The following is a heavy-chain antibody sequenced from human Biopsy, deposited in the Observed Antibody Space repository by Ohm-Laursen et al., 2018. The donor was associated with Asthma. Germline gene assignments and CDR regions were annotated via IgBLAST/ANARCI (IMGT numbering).Heavy chain of an antibody. CDR2: INSVFGTT. V-gene: IGHV1-69*13. CDR3: ARKAGSCISRTCYSLDF. D-gene: IGHD2-2*01. CDR1: GGTFNTYF. J-gene: IGHJ4*02. Sequence: VKISCKSLGGTFNTYFIGWVRQAPGQGLEWMGGINSVFGTTTYPQKFQDRVTITADDSTSTVYMELSSLRSEDTAVYYCARKAGSCISRTCYSLDFWGQGTLVTVSS.